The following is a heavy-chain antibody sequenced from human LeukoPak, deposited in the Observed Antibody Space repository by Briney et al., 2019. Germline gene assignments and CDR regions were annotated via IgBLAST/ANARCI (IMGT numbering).Heavy chain of an antibody. CDR2: ISGSGGST. D-gene: IGHD4-17*01. Sequence: GGTLRLSCAASGFTFSSYGMSWVRQAPGKGLEWVSAISGSGGSTYYADSVKGRFTISRDNSKNTLYLQMNSLRAEDTAVYYCAKHAFTVTTNPGCYWGQGTLVTVSS. V-gene: IGHV3-23*01. CDR1: GFTFSSYG. J-gene: IGHJ4*02. CDR3: AKHAFTVTTNPGCY.